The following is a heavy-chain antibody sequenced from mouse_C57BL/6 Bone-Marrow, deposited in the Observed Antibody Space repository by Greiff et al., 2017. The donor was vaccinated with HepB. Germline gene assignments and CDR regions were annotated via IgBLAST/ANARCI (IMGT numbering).Heavy chain of an antibody. J-gene: IGHJ4*01. CDR3: ARNLLRYYAMDY. CDR2: ISNLAYSI. D-gene: IGHD1-1*01. CDR1: GFTFSDYG. V-gene: IGHV5-15*01. Sequence: EVKLMESGGGLVQPGGSLKLSCAASGFTFSDYGMAWVRQAPRKGPEWVAFISNLAYSIYYADTVTGRFTISRENAKNTLYLEMSSLRSEDTAMYYCARNLLRYYAMDYWGQGTSVTVSS.